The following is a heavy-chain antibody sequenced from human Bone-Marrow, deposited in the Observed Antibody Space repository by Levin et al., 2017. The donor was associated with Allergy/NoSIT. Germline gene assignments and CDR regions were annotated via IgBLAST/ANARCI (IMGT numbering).Heavy chain of an antibody. V-gene: IGHV4-59*01. CDR1: GASIRSFY. D-gene: IGHD1-26*01. CDR2: IYHSGNT. Sequence: SQTLSLTCTVSGASIRSFYWSWIRQAPGRGLEWIGYIYHSGNTNYNPSLKSRVSISVDTSKNQFSLRLSPVTAADTAVYYCARDRLGIEEWGRGTLVTVS. CDR3: ARDRLGIEE. J-gene: IGHJ4*02.